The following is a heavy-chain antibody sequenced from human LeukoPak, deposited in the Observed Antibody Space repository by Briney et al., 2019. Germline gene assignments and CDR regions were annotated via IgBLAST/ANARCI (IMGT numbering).Heavy chain of an antibody. D-gene: IGHD5-24*01. J-gene: IGHJ4*02. CDR3: AREMGLPFDY. V-gene: IGHV4-39*02. CDR2: IHSSGST. CDR1: GGSISSSAYH. Sequence: SETLSLTCTVSGGSISSSAYHWGWIRQPPGKGLEWIVSIHSSGSTYYNTSLKGRVTISVDTSKNQFSLKLSSVTAADTAVYYCAREMGLPFDYWGQGTLVTVSS.